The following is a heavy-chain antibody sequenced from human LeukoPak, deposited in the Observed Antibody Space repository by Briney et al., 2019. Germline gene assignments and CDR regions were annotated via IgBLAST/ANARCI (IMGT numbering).Heavy chain of an antibody. CDR3: AGGFDY. CDR1: GDTLTELS. CDR2: IIPIFGTA. Sequence: ASVKVSCKVSGDTLTELSMHWVRQAPGKGLEWMGGIIPIFGTANYAQKFQGRVTITADESTSTAYMELSSLRSEDTAVYYCAGGFDYWGQGTLVTVSS. J-gene: IGHJ4*02. D-gene: IGHD3-16*01. V-gene: IGHV1-69*13.